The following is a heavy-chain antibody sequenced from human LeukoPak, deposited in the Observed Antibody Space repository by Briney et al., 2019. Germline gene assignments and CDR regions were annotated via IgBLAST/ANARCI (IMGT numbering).Heavy chain of an antibody. CDR2: IYHSGST. V-gene: IGHV4-38-2*02. D-gene: IGHD6-13*01. CDR3: ARADYSSTWSHDYYYMDV. CDR1: GYSISSGYY. Sequence: PSETLSLTCTVFGYSISSGYYWGWIRQPPGKGLEWIGSIYHSGSTYYNPSLKSRVTISVDTSKNQFSLKLSSVTAADTAVYYCARADYSSTWSHDYYYMDVWGKGTTVTVSS. J-gene: IGHJ6*03.